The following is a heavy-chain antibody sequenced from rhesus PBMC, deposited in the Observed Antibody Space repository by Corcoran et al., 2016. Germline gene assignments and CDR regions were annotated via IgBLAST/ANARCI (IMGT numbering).Heavy chain of an antibody. D-gene: IGHD4-29*01. V-gene: IGHV4-80*01. CDR3: ARYGGSSYAY. J-gene: IGHJ6*01. CDR2: INGNSGST. CDR1: GGSFSSYW. Sequence: QVQLQESGPGLVKPSETLSLTCAVSGGSFSSYWWSWIRQPPGKGLEWIGEINGNSGSTNYNPSLKSRVTISKDASKNQFSLKLSSVTAADTAVYYCARYGGSSYAYWGQGVVVTVSS.